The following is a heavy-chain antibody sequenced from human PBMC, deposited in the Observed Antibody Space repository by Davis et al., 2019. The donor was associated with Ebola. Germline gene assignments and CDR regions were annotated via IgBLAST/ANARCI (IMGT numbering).Heavy chain of an antibody. V-gene: IGHV3-11*01. CDR3: ARDRFSYSGNYAAH. J-gene: IGHJ4*02. CDR1: GFTFSAYY. D-gene: IGHD5-12*01. CDR2: IDTSGTVI. Sequence: GRSLRLSCAASGFTFSAYYVHWIRQAPGKGLEWLSYIDTSGTVIYYADSVKGRFTVSRDNAKNSLFLQMNSLRVEDTAVYYCARDRFSYSGNYAAHWGQGALVTVSS.